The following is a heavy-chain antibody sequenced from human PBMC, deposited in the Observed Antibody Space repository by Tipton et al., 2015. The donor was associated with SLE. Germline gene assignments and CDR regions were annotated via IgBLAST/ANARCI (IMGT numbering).Heavy chain of an antibody. J-gene: IGHJ2*01. D-gene: IGHD5-12*01. V-gene: IGHV1-18*01. CDR3: ARDGDRLRGSHFDL. Sequence: QSGPEVKKPGASVKVSCKASGYTFTLHGISWVRQAPGQGLEWMAWINTYNGNTNYAQKFQGRVTVTTDTSTTTAYMELRTLTSDDTAVYFCARDGDRLRGSHFDLWGRGTLVTVSS. CDR1: GYTFTLHG. CDR2: INTYNGNT.